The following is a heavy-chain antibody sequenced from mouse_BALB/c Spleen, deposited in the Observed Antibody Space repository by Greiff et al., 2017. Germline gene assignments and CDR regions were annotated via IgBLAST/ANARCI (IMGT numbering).Heavy chain of an antibody. Sequence: EVKLVESGGGLVKPGGSLKLSCAASGFAFSSYDMSWVRQTPEKRLEWVAYISSGGGSTYYPDTVKGRFTISRDNAKNTLYLQMSSLKSEDTAMYYCARDYGSPMDYWGQGTSVTVSS. CDR2: ISSGGGST. V-gene: IGHV5-12-1*01. CDR1: GFAFSSYD. J-gene: IGHJ4*01. D-gene: IGHD1-1*01. CDR3: ARDYGSPMDY.